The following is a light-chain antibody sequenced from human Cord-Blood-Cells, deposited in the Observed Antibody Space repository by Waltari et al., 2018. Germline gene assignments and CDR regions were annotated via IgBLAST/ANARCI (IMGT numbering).Light chain of an antibody. V-gene: IGKV3-20*01. CDR1: QSVSSSY. CDR3: QQYGSSPAT. Sequence: DIVFTQSPGTLSFSPGESATLPCRASQSVSSSYLAWYQQKPGQAPRLLIYGASSRATGIPGRFSGSGSGTDFTLTISRLEPEDFAVYYCQQYGSSPATFGQGTKVEIK. J-gene: IGKJ1*01. CDR2: GAS.